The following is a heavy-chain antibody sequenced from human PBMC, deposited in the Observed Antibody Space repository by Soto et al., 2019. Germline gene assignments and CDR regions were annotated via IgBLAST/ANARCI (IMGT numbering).Heavy chain of an antibody. Sequence: EMQLLVSGGGWVQPGGSLRLSCAASGFPFSSYAMSWVRQAPGKGLEWVSGISGSGGLTYYADSVKGRFTISRDNSKNTLYLQMNSLIADDTAVYYCAKSLSASPNYFFDYWGQGTLVSVSS. V-gene: IGHV3-23*01. CDR2: ISGSGGLT. J-gene: IGHJ4*02. CDR1: GFPFSSYA. CDR3: AKSLSASPNYFFDY.